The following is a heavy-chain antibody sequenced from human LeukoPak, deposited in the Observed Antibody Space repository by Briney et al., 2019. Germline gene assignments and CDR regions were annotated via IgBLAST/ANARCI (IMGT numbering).Heavy chain of an antibody. V-gene: IGHV1-2*02. Sequence: ASVKVSCKASGYTFTGYYMHWVRQAPGQGLEWMGWINPNSGGTNYAQKFQGRVTMTRDTSISTAYMELSRLRSDDTAVYYCARGAGYNKMPFDYWGQGTLVTVSS. J-gene: IGHJ4*02. CDR1: GYTFTGYY. D-gene: IGHD5-24*01. CDR3: ARGAGYNKMPFDY. CDR2: INPNSGGT.